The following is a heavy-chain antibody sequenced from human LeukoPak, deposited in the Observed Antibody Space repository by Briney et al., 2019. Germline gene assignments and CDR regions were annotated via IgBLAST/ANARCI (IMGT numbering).Heavy chain of an antibody. Sequence: ASVKVSCKASGYTFTSYYMHWVRQAPGQGLEWMGIINPSGGSTSYAQKFQGRVTMTRDTSTSTVYMELSSLRSEDTAVYYCARSWGPYYYGSGSFYEYWGQGTLVTVSS. D-gene: IGHD3-10*01. CDR3: ARSWGPYYYGSGSFYEY. CDR2: INPSGGST. V-gene: IGHV1-46*01. CDR1: GYTFTSYY. J-gene: IGHJ4*02.